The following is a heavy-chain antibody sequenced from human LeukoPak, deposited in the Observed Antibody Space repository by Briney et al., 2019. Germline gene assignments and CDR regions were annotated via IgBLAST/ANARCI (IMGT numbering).Heavy chain of an antibody. V-gene: IGHV1-8*01. Sequence: ASVKVSCKASGYTFTSYDINWVRQATAQGLEWMGWMNPNSGNTGYAQKFQGRVTMTRNTSISTAYMELSSLRSEDTAVYYCARDRVYYDSSGYSELSHHWGLGPRVTVSS. CDR1: GYTFTSYD. D-gene: IGHD3-22*01. CDR2: MNPNSGNT. CDR3: ARDRVYYDSSGYSELSHH. J-gene: IGHJ5*02.